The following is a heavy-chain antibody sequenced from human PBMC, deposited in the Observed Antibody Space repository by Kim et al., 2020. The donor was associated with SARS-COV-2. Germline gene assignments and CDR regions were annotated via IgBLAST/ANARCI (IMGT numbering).Heavy chain of an antibody. Sequence: GGSLRLSCAASGFNFNNFGMHWVRQAPGKGLEWVALISYEGSKKYYAESLKGRLTISRDSSKNSLDLQMDSLRPDEMAVYFCAKDKSFFMITFWGESGGMDVRGKGSTVTVSS. CDR3: AKDKSFFMITFWGESGGMDV. V-gene: IGHV3-30*18. J-gene: IGHJ6*04. D-gene: IGHD3-16*01. CDR1: GFNFNNFG. CDR2: ISYEGSKK.